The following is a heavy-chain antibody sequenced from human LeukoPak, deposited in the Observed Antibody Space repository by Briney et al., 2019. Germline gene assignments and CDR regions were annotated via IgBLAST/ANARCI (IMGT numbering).Heavy chain of an antibody. CDR1: GFSFSSYW. CDR2: INPDGSNM. CDR3: VSGFLQWLY. V-gene: IGHV3-7*01. J-gene: IGHJ4*02. D-gene: IGHD3-3*01. Sequence: GGSLGLSCAASGFSFSSYWMSWVRQAPGKGLEWVASINPDGSNMLYVDSVKGRFTISRDNAKNPLYLQMNNLRAEDTAVYFCVSGFLQWLYWGQGTLVTVSS.